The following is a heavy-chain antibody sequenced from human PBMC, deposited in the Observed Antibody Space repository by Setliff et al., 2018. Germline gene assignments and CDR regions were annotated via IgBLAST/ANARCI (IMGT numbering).Heavy chain of an antibody. CDR2: IYTSGST. Sequence: SETLSLTCTVSGDSISSGNYYWNWIRQPAGKGLEWIGRIYTSGSTTYNPSLKSRVTISIDMSKNQLSLKLTSVTAADTAVYYCARWGENSGRPDWRAFDIWGQGTMVTVSS. CDR1: GDSISSGNYY. V-gene: IGHV4-61*02. CDR3: ARWGENSGRPDWRAFDI. J-gene: IGHJ3*02. D-gene: IGHD1-26*01.